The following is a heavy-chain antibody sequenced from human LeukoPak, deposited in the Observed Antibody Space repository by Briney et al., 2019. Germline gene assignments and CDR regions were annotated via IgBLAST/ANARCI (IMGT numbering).Heavy chain of an antibody. V-gene: IGHV1-69*06. CDR2: IIPIFGTA. D-gene: IGHD3-16*01. J-gene: IGHJ4*02. CDR3: ARWLRLGEYYFDY. CDR1: GGTFSSYA. Sequence: SVTVSCKASGGTFSSYAISWVRQAPGQGLEWMGGIIPIFGTANYAQKFQGRVTITADKSTSTAYMELSSLRSEDTAVYYCARWLRLGEYYFDYWGQGTLVTVSS.